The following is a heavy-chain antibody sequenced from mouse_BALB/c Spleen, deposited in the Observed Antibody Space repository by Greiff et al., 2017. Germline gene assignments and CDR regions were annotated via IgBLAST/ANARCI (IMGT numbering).Heavy chain of an antibody. CDR2: IWGGGST. CDR3: ARNFHYGSEVYFDY. V-gene: IGHV2-6-4*01. D-gene: IGHD1-1*01. J-gene: IGHJ2*01. CDR1: GFSLSRYS. Sequence: VMLVESGPGLVAPSQSLSITCTVSGFSLSRYSVHWVRQPPGKGLEWLGMIWGGGSTDYNSALKSRLSISKDNSKSQVFLKMNSLQTDDTAMYYCARNFHYGSEVYFDYWGQGTTLTVSS.